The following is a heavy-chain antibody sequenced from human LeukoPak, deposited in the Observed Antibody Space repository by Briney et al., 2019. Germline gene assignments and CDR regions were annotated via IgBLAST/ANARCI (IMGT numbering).Heavy chain of an antibody. Sequence: PGGSLRLSCAASGFTFSSYSMNWVRQAPGKGLEWVSSISSSSSYIYYADSVKGRFTISRDNAKNSLYLQMNSLRAEDTAVYYCASGNQESRYAQLNYFDYWGQGTLVTVSS. D-gene: IGHD2-15*01. CDR2: ISSSSSYI. V-gene: IGHV3-21*01. CDR3: ASGNQESRYAQLNYFDY. CDR1: GFTFSSYS. J-gene: IGHJ4*02.